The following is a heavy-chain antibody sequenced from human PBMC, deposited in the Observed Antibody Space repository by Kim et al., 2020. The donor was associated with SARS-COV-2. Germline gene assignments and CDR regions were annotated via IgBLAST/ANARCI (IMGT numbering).Heavy chain of an antibody. CDR3: ARVRMRRGLLYYDSSGYPFDY. CDR1: GYTFTSYG. D-gene: IGHD3-22*01. V-gene: IGHV1-18*01. CDR2: ISAYNGNT. Sequence: ASVKVSCKASGYTFTSYGISWVRQAPGQGLEWMGWISAYNGNTNYAQKLQGRVTMTTDTSTSTAYMELRSLRSDDTAVYYCARVRMRRGLLYYDSSGYPFDYWGQGTLVTVSS. J-gene: IGHJ4*02.